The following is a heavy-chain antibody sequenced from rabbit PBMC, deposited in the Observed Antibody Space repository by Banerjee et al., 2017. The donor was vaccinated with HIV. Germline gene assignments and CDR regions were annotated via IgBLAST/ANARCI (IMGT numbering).Heavy chain of an antibody. CDR3: ARDLAGVIGWNFGL. J-gene: IGHJ6*01. Sequence: EWIACINTSSGNTVYASWAKGRFTISRSTSLSTVDLKMTSLTAADTATYFCARDLAGVIGWNFGLWGPGTLVTVS. D-gene: IGHD4-1*01. CDR2: INTSSGNT. V-gene: IGHV1S43*01.